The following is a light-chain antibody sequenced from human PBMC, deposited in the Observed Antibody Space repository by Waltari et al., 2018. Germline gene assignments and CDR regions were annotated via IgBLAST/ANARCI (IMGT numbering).Light chain of an antibody. V-gene: IGKV3-11*01. CDR1: QSVSSY. CDR2: DAT. CDR3: QQRSNWPYT. J-gene: IGKJ2*01. Sequence: EIVLTRSPATLSLSPGERATLSCRASQSVSSYLAWYQQKHGQAPRVLIYDATNRATGIPARFSGSGSGTDFTLTISSLEPEDFVVYYCQQRSNWPYTFGQGTKLEIK.